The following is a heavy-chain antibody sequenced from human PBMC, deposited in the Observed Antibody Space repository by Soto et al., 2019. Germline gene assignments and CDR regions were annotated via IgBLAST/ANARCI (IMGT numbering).Heavy chain of an antibody. CDR3: ERADTVMVGAEIAFDI. J-gene: IGHJ3*02. D-gene: IGHD4-17*01. CDR2: ILPIFNTS. V-gene: IGHV1-69*06. Sequence: QVQLVQSGADVKKPRSSVRGSFKAYGGSFNSHSFSWVRQAPVQGLDWVGTILPIFNTSTYAERFQSRVRMTSDKSTETAYMNLSRLTCEDSAVYSCERADTVMVGAEIAFDIWGQGKMVTVSS. CDR1: GGSFNSHS.